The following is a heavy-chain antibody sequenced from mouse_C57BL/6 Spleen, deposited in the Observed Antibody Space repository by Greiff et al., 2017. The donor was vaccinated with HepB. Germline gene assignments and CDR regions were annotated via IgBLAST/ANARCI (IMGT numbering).Heavy chain of an antibody. D-gene: IGHD1-1*01. J-gene: IGHJ2*01. Sequence: EVKLVESGGGLVQPGGTMKLYCVASGFNLSNYWMNWVRQSPEKGLEWVAQIRLKSDNYATHYAESGKGRFTISSYDSKSSVYLQMNNLRAEDTGIYYCTGGTTVDYWGQGTTLTVSS. V-gene: IGHV6-3*01. CDR1: GFNLSNYW. CDR2: IRLKSDNYAT. CDR3: TGGTTVDY.